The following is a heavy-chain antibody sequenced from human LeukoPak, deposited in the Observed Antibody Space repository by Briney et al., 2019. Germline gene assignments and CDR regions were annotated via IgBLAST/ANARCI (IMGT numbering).Heavy chain of an antibody. J-gene: IGHJ4*02. Sequence: AGGSLRLSCSASGFTFGDYAMTWFRQAPGKGLEWVSLIRTIPFGGATEYGASVKGRFTISRDDSKSVAYLQMNSLRAEDTAMYYCTRAFDALRYFGYFQTGPSYFDSWGQGTLVTVSS. V-gene: IGHV3-49*03. CDR2: IRTIPFGGAT. D-gene: IGHD3-9*01. CDR3: TRAFDALRYFGYFQTGPSYFDS. CDR1: GFTFGDYA.